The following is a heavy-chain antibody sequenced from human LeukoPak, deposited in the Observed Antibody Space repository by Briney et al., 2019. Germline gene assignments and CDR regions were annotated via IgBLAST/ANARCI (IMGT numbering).Heavy chain of an antibody. CDR1: GYTFTSHG. V-gene: IGHV1-18*01. J-gene: IGHJ4*02. D-gene: IGHD1-7*01. CDR3: ARDYWNYYFDY. Sequence: ASVKVSCKXSGYTFTSHGISWVRQAPGQGLEWMGWISAYNGNTNYAQKLQGRVTMTTDTSTSTAYMELRSLRSDDTAVYYCARDYWNYYFDYWGQGTLVTVSS. CDR2: ISAYNGNT.